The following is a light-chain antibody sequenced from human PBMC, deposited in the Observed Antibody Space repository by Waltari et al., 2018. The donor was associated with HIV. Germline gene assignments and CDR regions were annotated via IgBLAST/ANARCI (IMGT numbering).Light chain of an antibody. V-gene: IGLV3-21*02. CDR1: DIGSES. J-gene: IGLJ2*01. Sequence: SYVLTQPPSVSVAPGQTARITCEGNDIGSESVHWYQQKPGQAPVLVVYDDNNRPSGIPERFSGSNSGNTATLTISRVEAGDEADFYCQVWDSSSDHVVFGGGTKLTVL. CDR3: QVWDSSSDHVV. CDR2: DDN.